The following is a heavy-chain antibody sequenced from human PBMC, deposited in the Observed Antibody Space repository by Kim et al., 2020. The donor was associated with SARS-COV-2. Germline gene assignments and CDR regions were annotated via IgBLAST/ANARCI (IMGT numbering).Heavy chain of an antibody. V-gene: IGHV1-69*13. CDR3: ARDNDDGVVIYALEI. CDR2: IIPISATL. CDR1: GGSFSHYD. D-gene: IGHD2-21*01. Sequence: SVKVSCKASGGSFSHYDFNWVRQAPGQGLEWMGGIIPISATLNYAQQFQGRLKITADESTNTVYMELSRLRSEDTALYYWARDNDDGVVIYALEIWGPGTMVIVSS. J-gene: IGHJ3*02.